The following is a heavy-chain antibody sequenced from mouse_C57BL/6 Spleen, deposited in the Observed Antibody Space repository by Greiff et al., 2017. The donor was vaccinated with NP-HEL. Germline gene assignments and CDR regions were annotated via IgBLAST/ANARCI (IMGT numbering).Heavy chain of an antibody. CDR3: TAYYSNEDY. D-gene: IGHD2-5*01. J-gene: IGHJ2*01. V-gene: IGHV6-3*01. Sequence: DVKLVESGGGLVQPGGSMKLSCVASGFTFSNYWMNWVRQSPEKGLEWIAQIRLKSDNYATHYAESVKGRLTISREDSKSSVYLQMNNLRAEDTGIYYCTAYYSNEDYWGQGTTLTVSS. CDR1: GFTFSNYW. CDR2: IRLKSDNYAT.